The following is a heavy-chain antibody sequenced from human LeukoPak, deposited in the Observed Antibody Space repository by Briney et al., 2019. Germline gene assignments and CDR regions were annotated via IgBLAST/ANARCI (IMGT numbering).Heavy chain of an antibody. J-gene: IGHJ3*02. V-gene: IGHV1-2*02. CDR1: GYIFNDYY. Sequence: GASVKVSCQASGYIFNDYYIHWVRQAPGQGLEWMGWINPNSGGTNYAQKFQGRVTMTRDTSISTAYMELSRLRSDDTAVYYCARGGPEDIVVVPAAHAFDIWGQGTMVTVSS. CDR3: ARGGPEDIVVVPAAHAFDI. CDR2: INPNSGGT. D-gene: IGHD2-2*01.